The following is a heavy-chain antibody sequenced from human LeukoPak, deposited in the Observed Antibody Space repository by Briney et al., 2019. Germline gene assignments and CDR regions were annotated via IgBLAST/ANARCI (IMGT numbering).Heavy chain of an antibody. D-gene: IGHD3-3*01. CDR3: AKEEGEWLHYFDY. CDR1: GFTFSTYL. V-gene: IGHV3-7*03. CDR2: IKQDGSEK. Sequence: PGGSLRLSCAVSGFTFSTYLMSWVRQAPGKGLEWVANIKQDGSEKYYVDSVKGRFTISRDNAKNSLYLQMNSLRAEDTAVYYCAKEEGEWLHYFDYWGQGTLVTVSS. J-gene: IGHJ4*02.